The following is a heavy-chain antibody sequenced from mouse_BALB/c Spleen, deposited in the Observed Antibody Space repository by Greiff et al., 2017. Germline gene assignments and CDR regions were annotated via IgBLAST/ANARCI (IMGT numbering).Heavy chain of an antibody. CDR1: GYSFTGYY. CDR2: INPYNGAT. V-gene: IGHV1-31*01. CDR3: ARERGSYDYESFAY. D-gene: IGHD2-4*01. J-gene: IGHJ3*01. Sequence: EVQLQQSGPELVKPGASVKISCKASGYSFTGYYMHWVKQSHVKSLEWIGRINPYNGATSYNQNFKDKASLTVDKSSSTAYMELHSLTSEDSAVYYCARERGSYDYESFAYWGQGTLVTVSA.